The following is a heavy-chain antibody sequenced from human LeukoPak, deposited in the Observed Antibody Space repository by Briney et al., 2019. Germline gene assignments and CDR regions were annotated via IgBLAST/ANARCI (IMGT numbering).Heavy chain of an antibody. J-gene: IGHJ4*02. CDR1: GFTFSSYG. D-gene: IGHD1-1*01. V-gene: IGHV3-30*18. Sequence: PGGSLRLSCAAPGFTFSSYGMHLVRQAPGKGLGWVAVLSYNGQITYYADSVKGRFTISRDNSQNMLYLQMNSLRVDDTSVYYCAKVQLERRELLPNFDSWGQGTLVTVSS. CDR2: LSYNGQIT. CDR3: AKVQLERRELLPNFDS.